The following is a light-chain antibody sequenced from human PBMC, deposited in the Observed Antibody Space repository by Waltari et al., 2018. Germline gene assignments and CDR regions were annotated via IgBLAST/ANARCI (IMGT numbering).Light chain of an antibody. V-gene: IGKV3-11*01. J-gene: IGKJ2*01. CDR2: YAS. Sequence: ASTSVHGVVARDAEIPYNAPRLFFYYASIRATGIPARCSRSGSGTYFTLTISSLEPEDFAGYYCQQRSNWPPTFGQGTKLEIK. CDR1: TSVHGV. CDR3: QQRSNWPPT.